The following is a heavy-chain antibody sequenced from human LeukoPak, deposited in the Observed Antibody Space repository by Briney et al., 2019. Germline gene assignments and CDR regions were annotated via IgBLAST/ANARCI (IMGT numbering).Heavy chain of an antibody. CDR2: SNQSGST. CDR1: NGSFSGYY. V-gene: IGHV4-34*01. D-gene: IGHD3-16*01. CDR3: ATSSGRYVGLYDY. J-gene: IGHJ4*02. Sequence: SETLSLTCSVYNGSFSGYYWSWIRQPPGKGLEWIGESNQSGSTNYNPSLKSRVTISVDTSKDQFSLRLTSVTAADTAVYYCATSSGRYVGLYDYWGQGTLVTVSS.